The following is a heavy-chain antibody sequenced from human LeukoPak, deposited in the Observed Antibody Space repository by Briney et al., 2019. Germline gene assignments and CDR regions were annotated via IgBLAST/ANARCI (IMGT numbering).Heavy chain of an antibody. CDR1: GFTFSSYG. V-gene: IGHV3-30*18. J-gene: IGHJ5*02. Sequence: PGRSLRLSCAASGFTFSSYGMHWVRQAPGKGLEWVAVISYDGSNKYYADSVKGRFTISGDNSKNTLYLQMNSLRAEDTAVYYCAKGRGTTLAPGFDPWGQGTLVTVSS. D-gene: IGHD1-1*01. CDR3: AKGRGTTLAPGFDP. CDR2: ISYDGSNK.